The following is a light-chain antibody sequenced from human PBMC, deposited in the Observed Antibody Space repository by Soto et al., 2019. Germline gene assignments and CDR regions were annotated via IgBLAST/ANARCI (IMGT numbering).Light chain of an antibody. CDR2: AAS. V-gene: IGKV1-27*01. CDR1: KDIRNF. Sequence: DIQMTQSPTSLSASVGDRVTITCRASKDIRNFVAWYQQKAGKAPKLLIYAASTLQSGVPSRFSGSGSGTDFTLTINSLQPEDVATYSCQKYSSVPVFGPGTKVEIK. J-gene: IGKJ3*01. CDR3: QKYSSVPV.